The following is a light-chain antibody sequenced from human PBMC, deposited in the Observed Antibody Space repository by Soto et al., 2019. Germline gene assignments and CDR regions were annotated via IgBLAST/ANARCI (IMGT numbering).Light chain of an antibody. CDR3: HRSYSTPPT. J-gene: IGKJ1*01. CDR1: QSISSY. Sequence: IQMTQSPSSLSASVGDRVTITCRASQSISSYLHWYKQKPGKAPKLLIYAASSLQSGVPSRFSGSGSGTDFTLTISSLQPEDFATYDCHRSYSTPPTFGQGTKVEIK. CDR2: AAS. V-gene: IGKV1-39*01.